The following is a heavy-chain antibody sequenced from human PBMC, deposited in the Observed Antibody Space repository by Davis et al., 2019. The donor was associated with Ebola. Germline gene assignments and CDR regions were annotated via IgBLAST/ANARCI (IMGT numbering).Heavy chain of an antibody. J-gene: IGHJ5*02. Sequence: GESLKISCVASGFTFSSYSMNWVRQAPGKGLEWVSYIHSSGSPVYYANSVKGRFTISRDNSKNTLYLQMNSLRAEDTAVYYCAKAAGIAAAGTWNWFDPWGQGTLVTVSS. CDR3: AKAAGIAAAGTWNWFDP. V-gene: IGHV3-48*01. CDR2: IHSSGSPV. D-gene: IGHD6-13*01. CDR1: GFTFSSYS.